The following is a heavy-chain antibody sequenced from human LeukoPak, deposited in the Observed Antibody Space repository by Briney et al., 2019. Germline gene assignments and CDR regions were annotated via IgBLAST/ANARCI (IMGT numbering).Heavy chain of an antibody. CDR1: GFTFTSSA. J-gene: IGHJ3*02. D-gene: IGHD3-10*01. Sequence: SVKVSCKASGFTFTSSAMQWVRQARGQRLEWIGWIVVGSGNTNYAQKFQERVTITRDMSTSTAYMELSSLRSEDTAVYYCARGERITMVRGVIRNDAFDIWGQGTMVTVSS. CDR3: ARGERITMVRGVIRNDAFDI. V-gene: IGHV1-58*02. CDR2: IVVGSGNT.